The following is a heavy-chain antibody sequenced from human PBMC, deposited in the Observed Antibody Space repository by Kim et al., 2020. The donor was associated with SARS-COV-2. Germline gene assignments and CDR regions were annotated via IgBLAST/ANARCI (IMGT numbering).Heavy chain of an antibody. Sequence: LSLTCAASGFDFNTYAIHWVRQAPGKGLEWVAVIAHDGSNKFYADSVKGRFTISRDNSKNTLYLQMNSLRVEDTAVYSCARDRVPDCGGDCPFSYWGQGTLVTVSS. J-gene: IGHJ4*02. CDR2: IAHDGSNK. D-gene: IGHD2-21*02. CDR3: ARDRVPDCGGDCPFSY. CDR1: GFDFNTYA. V-gene: IGHV3-30*03.